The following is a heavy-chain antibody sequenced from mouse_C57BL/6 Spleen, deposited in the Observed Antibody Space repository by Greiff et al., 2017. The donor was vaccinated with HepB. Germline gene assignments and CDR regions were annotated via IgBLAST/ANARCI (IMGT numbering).Heavy chain of an antibody. J-gene: IGHJ1*03. V-gene: IGHV1-69*01. CDR1: GYTFTSYW. CDR2: MDPSDSYT. Sequence: QVQLQQPGAELVMPGASVKLSCKASGYTFTSYWMHWVKQRPGQGLEWIGEMDPSDSYTKYNQKFKGKTKLTVDKSSSTAYMQLSSLTSEDSAVYYCARGAAQATYWYFDVWGTGTTVTVSS. D-gene: IGHD3-2*02. CDR3: ARGAAQATYWYFDV.